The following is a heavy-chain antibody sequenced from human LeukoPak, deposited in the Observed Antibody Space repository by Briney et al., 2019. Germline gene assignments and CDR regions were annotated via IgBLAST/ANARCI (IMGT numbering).Heavy chain of an antibody. CDR3: ARAPLKAVAGSSRYYYGMDV. CDR2: ISASGDSI. V-gene: IGHV3-23*01. D-gene: IGHD6-19*01. J-gene: IGHJ6*02. CDR1: GFTFSSYV. Sequence: GGSLRLSCAASGFTFSSYVITWVRQAPGKWLEWVSSISASGDSIYYADSVKGRFTTSRDNSKNTLYLQMNSLRAEVTAVYYCARAPLKAVAGSSRYYYGMDVWGQGTTFIVSS.